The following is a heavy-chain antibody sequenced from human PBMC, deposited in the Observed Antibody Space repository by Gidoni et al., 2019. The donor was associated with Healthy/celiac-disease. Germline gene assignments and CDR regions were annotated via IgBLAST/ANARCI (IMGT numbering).Heavy chain of an antibody. D-gene: IGHD2-2*01. V-gene: IGHV4-61*01. J-gene: IGHJ5*02. Sequence: QVQLQESGPGLVKPSETLSLTCTVPGGSVSSGSYYWSWIRQPPGKGLEWIGYIYYSGSTNYNPSLKSRVTISVDTSKNQFSLKLSSVTAADTAVYYCARADGYCSSTSCPSGWFDPWGQGTLVTVSS. CDR3: ARADGYCSSTSCPSGWFDP. CDR1: GGSVSSGSYY. CDR2: IYYSGST.